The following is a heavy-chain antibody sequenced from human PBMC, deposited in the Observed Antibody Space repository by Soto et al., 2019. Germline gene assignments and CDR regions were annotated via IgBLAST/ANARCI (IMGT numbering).Heavy chain of an antibody. CDR3: ARVRYYDILTGSGFDY. D-gene: IGHD3-9*01. J-gene: IGHJ4*02. Sequence: SVKVSCKASGGTFSSYAISWVRQAPGQGLEWMGGIIPIFGTANYAQKFQGRVTITADESTSTAYMELSSLRSEDTAVYYCARVRYYDILTGSGFDYWGQGTLVTVYS. V-gene: IGHV1-69*13. CDR2: IIPIFGTA. CDR1: GGTFSSYA.